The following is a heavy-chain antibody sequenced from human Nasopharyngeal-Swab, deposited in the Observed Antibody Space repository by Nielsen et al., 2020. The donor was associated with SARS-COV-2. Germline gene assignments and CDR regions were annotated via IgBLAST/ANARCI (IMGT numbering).Heavy chain of an antibody. V-gene: IGHV3-23*01. CDR2: ISGSGGST. Sequence: VRQAPGKGLEWVSAISGSGGSTYYADSVKGRFTISRDNSKNTLYLQMNSLRAEDTAVYYCAKDPTFYYDILTGYEQAFDYWGQGTLVTVSS. D-gene: IGHD3-9*01. CDR3: AKDPTFYYDILTGYEQAFDY. J-gene: IGHJ4*02.